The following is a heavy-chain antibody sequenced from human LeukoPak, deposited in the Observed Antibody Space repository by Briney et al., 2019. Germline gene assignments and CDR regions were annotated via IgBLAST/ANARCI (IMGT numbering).Heavy chain of an antibody. Sequence: SETLSLTCAVSGASINSGNWWSWVRQPPGKGLEWIGKINHSGSTNYSPSLKSRVTISIDTSKNQFSLKLNSMTAADTAVYYCARGEGARDGYNYAGPFYFDYWGHGTLVTVSP. CDR3: ARGEGARDGYNYAGPFYFDY. D-gene: IGHD5-24*01. J-gene: IGHJ4*01. CDR2: INHSGST. V-gene: IGHV4-4*02. CDR1: GASINSGNW.